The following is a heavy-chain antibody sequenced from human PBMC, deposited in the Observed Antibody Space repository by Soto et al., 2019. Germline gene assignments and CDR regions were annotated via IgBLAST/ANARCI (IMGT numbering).Heavy chain of an antibody. J-gene: IGHJ4*02. CDR2: GKVKSGGT. CDR3: ASLMYFSDSSGFTPYYHFDY. V-gene: IGHV1-2*02. CDR1: GHTFTRDD. D-gene: IGHD3-22*01. Sequence: SSVKVSCKASGHTFTRDDMHWVRQAPGQGIEWVGWGKVKSGGTCFGQKFQGRVALASDTSMSTGSRELSGLRSDDTDVYYCASLMYFSDSSGFTPYYHFDYWGQGPPVTVSP.